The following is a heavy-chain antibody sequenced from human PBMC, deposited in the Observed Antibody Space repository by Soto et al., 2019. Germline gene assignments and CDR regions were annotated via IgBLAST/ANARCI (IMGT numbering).Heavy chain of an antibody. CDR3: ARDAHFGFEP. Sequence: SETLSLTCTVSGGSVSSGSYYLSWIRQPPGKGLEWIGYIYYSGSTNYNPSLKSRVTISVDTSKNQFSLKLSSVTAADTAVYYCARDAHFGFEPWGEGTLVTVSS. CDR1: GGSVSSGSYY. CDR2: IYYSGST. J-gene: IGHJ5*02. V-gene: IGHV4-61*01.